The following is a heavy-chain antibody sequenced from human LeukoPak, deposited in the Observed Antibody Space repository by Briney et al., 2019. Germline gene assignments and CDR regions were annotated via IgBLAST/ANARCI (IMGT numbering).Heavy chain of an antibody. J-gene: IGHJ4*02. D-gene: IGHD6-13*01. CDR3: ARDPPRVAAAAYADY. Sequence: ASVKVSCKASGYTFTGYYMYWVRQAPGQGLEWMGRINPNSGGTNYAQKFQGRVTMTRDTSISTAYMELSRLRSDDTAVYYCARDPPRVAAAAYADYWGQGTLVTVSS. CDR1: GYTFTGYY. CDR2: INPNSGGT. V-gene: IGHV1-2*06.